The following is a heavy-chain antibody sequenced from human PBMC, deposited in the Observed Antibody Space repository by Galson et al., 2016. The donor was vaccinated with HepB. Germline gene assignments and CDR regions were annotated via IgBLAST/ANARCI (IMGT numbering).Heavy chain of an antibody. CDR2: IIDNGGRS. CDR1: GFRFDDYA. V-gene: IGHV3-23*01. Sequence: SLRLSCAGSGFRFDDYAMNWVRQAPGKGLEWVTGIIDNGGRSHYAESVKGRFTITRDNSRSTLYLNMDNLRVEDTAIYYCTKDSGTNSRWWNWGFAHWGRGTQVTVSA. J-gene: IGHJ2*01. CDR3: TKDSGTNSRWWNWGFAH. D-gene: IGHD3-10*01.